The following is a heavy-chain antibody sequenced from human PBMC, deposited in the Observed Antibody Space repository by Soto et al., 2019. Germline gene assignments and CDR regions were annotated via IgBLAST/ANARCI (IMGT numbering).Heavy chain of an antibody. Sequence: QVQLQESGPGLVKPSETLSLTCTVSGGSISNYYWSWIRQPPGKGLEWIGYISYSGSTNYNPSLESPLTISLDMSKKHFSLKLSSVTAADTAVYYCASYDGDYSRSAFDIWGQGTMVTVSS. V-gene: IGHV4-59*01. CDR3: ASYDGDYSRSAFDI. CDR1: GGSISNYY. J-gene: IGHJ3*02. D-gene: IGHD4-17*01. CDR2: ISYSGST.